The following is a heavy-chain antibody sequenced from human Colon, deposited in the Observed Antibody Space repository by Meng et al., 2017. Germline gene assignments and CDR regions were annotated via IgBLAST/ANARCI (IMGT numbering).Heavy chain of an antibody. D-gene: IGHD3-22*01. V-gene: IGHV1-8*01. Sequence: QVQLLQSGAAVKKPGASAKVSCTASGYTFTTSDINWVRQATGQGLEWMGWMNPDSGDTGYAQKFQGRLTMTRDTSISAAYMELTSLRSEDTAVYYCARGGYYYESSGFRAALDYWGQGALVTVSS. J-gene: IGHJ4*02. CDR3: ARGGYYYESSGFRAALDY. CDR1: GYTFTTSD. CDR2: MNPDSGDT.